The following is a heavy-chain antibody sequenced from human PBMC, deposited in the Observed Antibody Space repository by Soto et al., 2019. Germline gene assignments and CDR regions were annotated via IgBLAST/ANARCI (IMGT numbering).Heavy chain of an antibody. J-gene: IGHJ5*02. D-gene: IGHD3-3*01. CDR1: GYTLTNYG. CDR2: INPSNGNT. Sequence: QVLLVQSGTEVKKPGASVKVSCEASGYTLTNYGISWVRQAPGQGLEWMGWINPSNGNTNYAQKLQGRATLTTDTSTSTAYMDLRSLKSADTAVYYCVRGGVGPGISGGWFDPWGQGTLVTVSS. CDR3: VRGGVGPGISGGWFDP. V-gene: IGHV1-18*01.